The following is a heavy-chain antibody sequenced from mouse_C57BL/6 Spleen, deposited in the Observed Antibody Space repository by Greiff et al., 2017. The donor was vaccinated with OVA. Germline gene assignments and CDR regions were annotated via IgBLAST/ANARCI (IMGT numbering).Heavy chain of an antibody. CDR3: ARGGGDYAVDY. D-gene: IGHD1-1*02. Sequence: QVQLQQSGAELVRPGTSVKMSCKASGYTFTNYWIGWVKQRPGHGLEWIGDIYPGGGCTNYNEKFKGKATLTADKSSSTAYMQLSSLTSEDSAIDYCARGGGDYAVDYWGQGTTVTVSS. J-gene: IGHJ4*01. V-gene: IGHV1-63*01. CDR2: IYPGGGCT. CDR1: GYTFTNYW.